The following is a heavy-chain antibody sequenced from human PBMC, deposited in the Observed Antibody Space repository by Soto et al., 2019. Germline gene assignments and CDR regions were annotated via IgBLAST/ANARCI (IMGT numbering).Heavy chain of an antibody. J-gene: IGHJ4*01. CDR2: TYYRSKWYY. Sequence: QVQLQQSGPGLVKPSQTLSLTCAITGDSVSSNSAGWSWVRQSPSRGLEWLGRTYYRSKWYYEYAVSVRGRMTINTDTSKNQYSLQLTSVTPEDTAVYFCARGEQYSGRIFDYWGQGTLVTVSS. V-gene: IGHV6-1*01. D-gene: IGHD1-26*01. CDR1: GDSVSSNSAG. CDR3: ARGEQYSGRIFDY.